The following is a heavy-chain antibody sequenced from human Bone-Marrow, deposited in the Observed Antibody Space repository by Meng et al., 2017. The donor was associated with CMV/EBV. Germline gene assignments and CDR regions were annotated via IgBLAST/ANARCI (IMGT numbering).Heavy chain of an antibody. V-gene: IGHV4-30-4*08. Sequence: QVQLQEPGPGLVKPSQTPSLTCTVSGCSISSGDYYWSWIRQPPGKGLEWIGYIYYSGSTYYNPSLKSRVTISVDTSKNQFSLKLSSVTAADTAVYYCAGTPIAAAGLFDYWGQGTLVTVSS. CDR2: IYYSGST. CDR1: GCSISSGDYY. CDR3: AGTPIAAAGLFDY. J-gene: IGHJ4*02. D-gene: IGHD6-13*01.